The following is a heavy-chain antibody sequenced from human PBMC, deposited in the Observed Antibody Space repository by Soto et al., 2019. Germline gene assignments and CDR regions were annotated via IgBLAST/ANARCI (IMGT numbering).Heavy chain of an antibody. J-gene: IGHJ6*02. CDR2: INPNSGGT. V-gene: IGHV1-2*02. CDR1: GYTLTGYY. D-gene: IGHD3-22*01. CDR3: ARGHYYDSSGYRPNYYYYYGMDV. Sequence: ASVKVSCKASGYTLTGYYMHWVRQAPGQGLEWMGWINPNSGGTNYAQKFQGRVTMTRDTSISTAYMELSRLRSDDTAVYYCARGHYYDSSGYRPNYYYYYGMDVWGQGTTVTVSS.